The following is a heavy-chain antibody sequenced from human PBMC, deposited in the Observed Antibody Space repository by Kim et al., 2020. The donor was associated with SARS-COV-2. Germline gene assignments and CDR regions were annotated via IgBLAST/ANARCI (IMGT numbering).Heavy chain of an antibody. J-gene: IGHJ2*01. Sequence: IDCSGRLNYNPPLKSRVTRSVETSKNQLYLKLSSVTAADTGVYYCAGGFDLWGRGTLVTVSS. CDR2: IDCSGRL. CDR3: AGGFDL. V-gene: IGHV4-59*09.